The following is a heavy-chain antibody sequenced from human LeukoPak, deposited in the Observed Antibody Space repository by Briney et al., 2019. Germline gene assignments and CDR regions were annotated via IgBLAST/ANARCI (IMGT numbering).Heavy chain of an antibody. Sequence: GGSLRLSCAASGFTFSSYWMHWVRQAPGKGLLWVSRIYSDGTSTDYADSVKGRFTISRDNAKNTLYPQMNSLRAEDTAVYYCARHPGGNYPYYFDYWGQGTLVTVSS. J-gene: IGHJ4*02. CDR3: ARHPGGNYPYYFDY. CDR2: IYSDGTST. V-gene: IGHV3-74*01. CDR1: GFTFSSYW. D-gene: IGHD1-26*01.